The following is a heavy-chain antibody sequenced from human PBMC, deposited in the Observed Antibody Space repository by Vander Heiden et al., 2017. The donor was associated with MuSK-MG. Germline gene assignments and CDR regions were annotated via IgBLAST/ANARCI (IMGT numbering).Heavy chain of an antibody. J-gene: IGHJ4*02. Sequence: EVQLLESGGGLVQPGGSLRLSCAASGFTFTYAMSWVRQAPGRGLEGVSTISGSGGHTYYADSVKGRFTISRDDSKNTLYLQMNSLRAEDTALYYCAKLRLEAAGFDYWGQGTLVTVSS. D-gene: IGHD5-12*01. CDR1: GFTFTYA. CDR2: ISGSGGHT. V-gene: IGHV3-23*01. CDR3: AKLRLEAAGFDY.